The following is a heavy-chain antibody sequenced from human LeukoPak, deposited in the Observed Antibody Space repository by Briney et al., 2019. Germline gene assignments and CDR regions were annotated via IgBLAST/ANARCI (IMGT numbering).Heavy chain of an antibody. CDR3: AKAPVTTCRGAYCYPFDY. J-gene: IGHJ4*02. CDR1: GFTFSSYW. Sequence: HPGGSLRLSCAASGFTFSSYWMSWVRQAPGKGLEWVSAISDSGNTYHADSVKGRFTISRDSSKNTLFLQMNRLRPEDAAVYYCAKAPVTTCRGAYCYPFDYWGQGTLVTVSP. CDR2: ISDSGNT. V-gene: IGHV3-23*01. D-gene: IGHD2-21*01.